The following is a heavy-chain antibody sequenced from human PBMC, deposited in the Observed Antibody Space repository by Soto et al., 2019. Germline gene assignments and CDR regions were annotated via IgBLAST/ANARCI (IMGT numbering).Heavy chain of an antibody. CDR2: IYYTGST. CDR3: ARVGRLLREADF. J-gene: IGHJ4*02. D-gene: IGHD3-22*01. CDR1: GGSISGFY. Sequence: QVQLQESGPGLLKSSETLSLTCTVSGGSISGFYWSWIRQPPGNGLEWLGYIYYTGSTNYNPSLKSRVTISLDTSSNQFALKLSSVTAADTAVYYCARVGRLLREADFWGQGTLVTVSS. V-gene: IGHV4-59*01.